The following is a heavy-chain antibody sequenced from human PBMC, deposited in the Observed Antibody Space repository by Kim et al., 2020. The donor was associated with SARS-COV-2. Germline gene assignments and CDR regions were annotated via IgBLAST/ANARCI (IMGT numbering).Heavy chain of an antibody. V-gene: IGHV1-24*01. D-gene: IGHD3-22*01. J-gene: IGHJ4*02. Sequence: ASVKVSCKVSGYTLTELSMHWVRQAPGKGLEWMGGFDPEDGETIYAQKFQGRVTMTEDTSTDTAYMELSSLRSEDTAVYYCATRVNYYDSSGYDWAFDYWGQGTLVTVSS. CDR1: GYTLTELS. CDR2: FDPEDGET. CDR3: ATRVNYYDSSGYDWAFDY.